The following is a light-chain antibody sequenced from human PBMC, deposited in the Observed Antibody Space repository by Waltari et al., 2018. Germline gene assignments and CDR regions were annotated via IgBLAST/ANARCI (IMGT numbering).Light chain of an antibody. V-gene: IGLV3-1*01. CDR3: QAWVSSNVLFV. CDR2: QDT. Sequence: SYELTQPPSLSVSPGQTANITCSGDKLGGKFVSWYQQKAGQSPVLVIYQDTKRPSGIPERFSGSNSGNTAALTISGTQTVDEGDYYCQAWVSSNVLFVFGPGTKVTVL. J-gene: IGLJ1*01. CDR1: KLGGKF.